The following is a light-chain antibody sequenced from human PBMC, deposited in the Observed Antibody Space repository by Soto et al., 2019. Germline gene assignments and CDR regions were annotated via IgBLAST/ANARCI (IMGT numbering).Light chain of an antibody. J-gene: IGKJ1*01. CDR2: GAS. CDR3: QQYGGSPQT. Sequence: EIVLTQSPGTLSLSPGARATLSCRASQSVSTYLAWYQQKPGQAPRLLIYGASRRATVIPDRFSGSGSGTDFTLTISRLEHEDFAVYYCQQYGGSPQTFGQGTNVEIK. CDR1: QSVSTY. V-gene: IGKV3-20*01.